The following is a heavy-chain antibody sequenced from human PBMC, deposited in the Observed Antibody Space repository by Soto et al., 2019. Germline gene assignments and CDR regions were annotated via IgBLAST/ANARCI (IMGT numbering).Heavy chain of an antibody. CDR3: TTDSRAHCAPFFYY. Sequence: GGSLRLSCAASGFTFSNAWMNWVRQAPGKGLEWVGRIKSKTDEETIIYAAPMEGRITISRDDTKNTLYLQMNSLKTEDTAVYYCTTDSRAHCAPFFYYWGQGVLVTVSS. J-gene: IGHJ4*02. D-gene: IGHD2-21*01. V-gene: IGHV3-15*07. CDR1: GFTFSNAW. CDR2: IKSKTDEETI.